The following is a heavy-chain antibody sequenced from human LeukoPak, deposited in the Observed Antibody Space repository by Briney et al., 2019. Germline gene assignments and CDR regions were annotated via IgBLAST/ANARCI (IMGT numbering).Heavy chain of an antibody. Sequence: GGSLRLSCAVSRITFSNAWPSWVRQAPGKGLEWVGRIKSKAEGETKEYAASVKGRFTISRDDSKSRLYLQMSSLKTEDTAVYYCATGIVTGTSRWGQGTLDAVSS. V-gene: IGHV3-15*01. D-gene: IGHD1-20*01. J-gene: IGHJ4*02. CDR1: RITFSNAW. CDR2: IKSKAEGETK. CDR3: ATGIVTGTSR.